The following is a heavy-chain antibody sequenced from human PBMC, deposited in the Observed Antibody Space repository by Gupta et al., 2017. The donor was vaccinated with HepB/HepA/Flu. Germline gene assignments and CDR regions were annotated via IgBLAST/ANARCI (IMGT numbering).Heavy chain of an antibody. CDR1: GFTFSSPW. V-gene: IGHV3-7*01. Sequence: EVQLVESGGGLVQPGGSLRLACAASGFTFSSPWMNWVRQAPGKGLEWVANIKQDGSERKYVDSVKGRFTISRDNAMDSMYLKMNSLRAEDTAVYYCARGSGSSTRALDIWGQGTVVTVSS. CDR2: IKQDGSER. D-gene: IGHD2-2*01. J-gene: IGHJ3*02. CDR3: ARGSGSSTRALDI.